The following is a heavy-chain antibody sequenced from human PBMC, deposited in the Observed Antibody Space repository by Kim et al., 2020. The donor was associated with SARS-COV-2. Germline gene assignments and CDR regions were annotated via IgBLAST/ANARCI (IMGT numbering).Heavy chain of an antibody. J-gene: IGHJ5*02. CDR2: IRSKAYGGTT. V-gene: IGHV3-49*03. Sequence: GGSLRLSCTASGFTFGDYAMSWFRQAPGKGLEWVGFIRSKAYGGTTEYAASVKGRFTISRDDSKSIAYLQMNSLKTEDTAVYYCTRAVPGGNSVAVRGVDPWGQGTLVTVSS. D-gene: IGHD2-21*01. CDR1: GFTFGDYA. CDR3: TRAVPGGNSVAVRGVDP.